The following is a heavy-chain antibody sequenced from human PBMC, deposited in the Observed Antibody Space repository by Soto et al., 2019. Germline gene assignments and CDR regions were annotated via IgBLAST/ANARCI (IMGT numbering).Heavy chain of an antibody. V-gene: IGHV3-11*01. CDR1: GFTFSDYY. D-gene: IGHD3-22*01. Sequence: SGGSLRLSCAASGFTFSDYYMSWIRQAPGKGLEWVSYISSSGSTIYYADSVKGRFTISRDNAKNSLYLQMNSLRAEDTAVYYCARTDSSGMWDFDIRGQGPMVTVSS. CDR2: ISSSGSTI. J-gene: IGHJ3*02. CDR3: ARTDSSGMWDFDI.